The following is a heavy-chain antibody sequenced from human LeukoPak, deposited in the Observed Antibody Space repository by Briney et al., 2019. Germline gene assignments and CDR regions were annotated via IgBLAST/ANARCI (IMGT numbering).Heavy chain of an antibody. CDR3: ARGPPWYFDL. D-gene: IGHD6-25*01. Sequence: PGGSLRLSCAASGLIFRSYRMHWVRQAPGKGLVWVSTINSDGSSTTYADSVKGRFTISRDNAKNTLYLQMNSLRVEDTVVYYCARGPPWYFDLWGRGTLVTVSS. CDR2: INSDGSST. CDR1: GLIFRSYR. V-gene: IGHV3-74*01. J-gene: IGHJ2*01.